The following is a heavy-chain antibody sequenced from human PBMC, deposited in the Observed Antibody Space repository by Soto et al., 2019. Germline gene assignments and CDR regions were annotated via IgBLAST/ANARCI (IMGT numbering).Heavy chain of an antibody. CDR1: GYTFTSYG. CDR2: ISAYNGNT. J-gene: IGHJ6*02. Sequence: ASVKVSCKASGYTFTSYGISWVRQAPGQGLEWMGWISAYNGNTNYAQKLQGRVTRTTDTSTSTAYMELRSLRSDDTAVYYCARGYCSSTSCYIGYYYYGMDVWGQGTTVTVSS. D-gene: IGHD2-2*02. CDR3: ARGYCSSTSCYIGYYYYGMDV. V-gene: IGHV1-18*04.